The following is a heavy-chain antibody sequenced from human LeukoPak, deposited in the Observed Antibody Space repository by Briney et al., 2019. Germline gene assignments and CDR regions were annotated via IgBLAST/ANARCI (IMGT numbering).Heavy chain of an antibody. Sequence: SETLSLTCTVSGGSISSGGYYWSWIRQPPGKGLEWIGYIYHSGSTYYNPSLKSRVTISVDRSKNQFSLKLSSVTAADTAVYYCARAGYYDSSRAPSYAFDIWGQGTMVTVSS. CDR3: ARAGYYDSSRAPSYAFDI. J-gene: IGHJ3*02. CDR2: IYHSGST. CDR1: GGSISSGGYY. V-gene: IGHV4-30-2*01. D-gene: IGHD3-22*01.